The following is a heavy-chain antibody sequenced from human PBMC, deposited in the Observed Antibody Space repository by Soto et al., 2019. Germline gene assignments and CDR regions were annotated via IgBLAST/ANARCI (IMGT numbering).Heavy chain of an antibody. CDR3: AKVVVAATRHTDFDS. D-gene: IGHD2-15*01. CDR1: GGSINSNNYY. CDR2: IYYDGTT. J-gene: IGHJ4*02. Sequence: SETLSLTCTVSGGSINSNNYYWAWIRQPPGKGLAWIASIYYDGTTYYNTSLKSRVTISRGTSKNQFSLRLTSMTAADTAVYYCAKVVVAATRHTDFDSWGQGTLVTVSS. V-gene: IGHV4-39*02.